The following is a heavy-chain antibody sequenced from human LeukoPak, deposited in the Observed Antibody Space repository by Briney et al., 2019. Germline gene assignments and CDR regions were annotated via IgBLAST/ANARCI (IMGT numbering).Heavy chain of an antibody. J-gene: IGHJ4*02. Sequence: GGSLRLSCAASGFTFSSYGMSWVRQAPGKGLEWVSAISATGGTTYYADSVKGRFTLSRETAKKSLCLQMKRPRDEGTAVCYCARGGDSSGYSGTYLDYWGERALVTVSS. V-gene: IGHV3-23*01. CDR1: GFTFSSYG. CDR3: ARGGDSSGYSGTYLDY. D-gene: IGHD3-22*01. CDR2: ISATGGTT.